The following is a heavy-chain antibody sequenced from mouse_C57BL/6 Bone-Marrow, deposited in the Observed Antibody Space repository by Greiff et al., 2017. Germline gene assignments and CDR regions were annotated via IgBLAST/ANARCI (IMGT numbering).Heavy chain of an antibody. CDR3: TRDYPLWR. J-gene: IGHJ3*01. V-gene: IGHV1-15*01. Sequence: VQLQQSGAELVRPGASVTLSCKASGYTFTDYEMHWVKQTPVHGLEWIGAIDPETGGTAYNQKFKGKAILTADKSSSTAYMELRSLTAEDSAVYYCTRDYPLWRWGQGTLVTVSA. CDR1: GYTFTDYE. D-gene: IGHD2-4*01. CDR2: IDPETGGT.